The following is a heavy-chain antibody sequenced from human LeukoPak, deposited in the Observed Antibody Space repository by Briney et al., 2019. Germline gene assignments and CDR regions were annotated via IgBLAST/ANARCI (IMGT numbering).Heavy chain of an antibody. V-gene: IGHV1-24*01. J-gene: IGHJ4*02. Sequence: ASVKVSCKVSGYTLTELSMHWVRQAPGKGLEWMGGFDPEDGETIYAQKFQGRVTMTEDTSTDTAYMELSSLRSEDTAVYYCATPPLPWFGEFTTDYWGQGTLVTVSS. CDR2: FDPEDGET. CDR3: ATPPLPWFGEFTTDY. D-gene: IGHD3-10*01. CDR1: GYTLTELS.